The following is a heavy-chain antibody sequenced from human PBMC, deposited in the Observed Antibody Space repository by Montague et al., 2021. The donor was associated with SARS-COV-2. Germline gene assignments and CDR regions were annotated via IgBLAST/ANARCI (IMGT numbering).Heavy chain of an antibody. Sequence: SLRFSWAASGFIFSSYEMNWVRQAPGKGLEWVSYISNSGDTKYYADFVKGRFTISRDNAKNSLYLQMSSLRAEDTAVYYCARAGEDYYYDSSGFLYWGQGILVTVSS. D-gene: IGHD3-22*01. CDR2: ISNSGDTK. J-gene: IGHJ4*02. CDR1: GFIFSSYE. V-gene: IGHV3-48*03. CDR3: ARAGEDYYYDSSGFLY.